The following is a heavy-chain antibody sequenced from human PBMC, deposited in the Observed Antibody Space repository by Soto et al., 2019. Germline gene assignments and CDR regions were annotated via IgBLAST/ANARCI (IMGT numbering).Heavy chain of an antibody. CDR1: GGSIDSGAFS. CDR2: VTHSGTA. D-gene: IGHD6-19*01. V-gene: IGHV4-30-2*01. Sequence: SLSLTCAVSGGSIDSGAFSLSWIRQPPGKGLEWIGYVTHSGTAYSIPSLNGRLTLSVDSSQTQFSLKLTSVTAADSAFYYCARIHWAQSSLDYWGRGILVTVSS. J-gene: IGHJ4*02. CDR3: ARIHWAQSSLDY.